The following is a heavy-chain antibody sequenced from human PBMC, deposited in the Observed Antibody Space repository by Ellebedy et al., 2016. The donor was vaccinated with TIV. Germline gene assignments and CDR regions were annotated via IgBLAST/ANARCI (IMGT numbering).Heavy chain of an antibody. D-gene: IGHD6-13*01. CDR2: ISIADTT. CDR3: ARETFNDVDLKVWGIFDI. J-gene: IGHJ3*02. Sequence: GESLKISCAASGFTVSSSYMSCVRQAPGKGLEWVSLISIADTTYYSDSVKGRFTISRDDSKNTVVLQMNSLRAEDTAVYYCARETFNDVDLKVWGIFDIWGQGTMVTVSS. CDR1: GFTVSSSY. V-gene: IGHV3-66*01.